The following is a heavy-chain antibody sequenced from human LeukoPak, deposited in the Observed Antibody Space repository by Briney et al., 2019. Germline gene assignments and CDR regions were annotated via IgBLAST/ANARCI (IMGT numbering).Heavy chain of an antibody. CDR1: GYTLTELS. D-gene: IGHD5-18*01. CDR3: ATDPKSGYSYGYASLY. V-gene: IGHV1-24*01. Sequence: ASVKVSCKVFGYTLTELSMHWVRQAPGKGLEWMGGFDHEDGETIYEQKFQGRVTMTEDTSTDTAYMELSSLRSEDTAVYYCATDPKSGYSYGYASLYWGQGTLVTVSS. J-gene: IGHJ4*02. CDR2: FDHEDGET.